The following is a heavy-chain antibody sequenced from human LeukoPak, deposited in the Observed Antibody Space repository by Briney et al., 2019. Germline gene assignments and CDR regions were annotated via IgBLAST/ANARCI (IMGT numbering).Heavy chain of an antibody. V-gene: IGHV1-24*01. D-gene: IGHD3-10*01. CDR3: ATDRYRGVYYYYGMDV. CDR1: GYTLTELS. J-gene: IGHJ6*02. CDR2: FDPEDGET. Sequence: ASVKVSCKVSGYTLTELSMHWVRQAPGKGLEWMGGFDPEDGETIYAQKFQGRVTMTEDTSTDTAYMELSSLRSEDTAVYCCATDRYRGVYYYYGMDVWGQGTTVTVSS.